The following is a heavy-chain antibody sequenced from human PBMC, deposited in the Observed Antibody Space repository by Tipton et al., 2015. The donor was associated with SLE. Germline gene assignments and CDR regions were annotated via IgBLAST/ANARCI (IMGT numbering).Heavy chain of an antibody. CDR2: IYYSGST. V-gene: IGHV4-59*08. D-gene: IGHD3-10*01. Sequence: TLSLTCTVSGGSISSYYWSWIRQPPGKGLEWIGYIYYSGSTNYNPSLKSRVTISVDTSKNQFSLKLSSVTPADTAVYYCARLRGVRGAYDAFDIWGQGTMVTVSS. CDR1: GGSISSYY. CDR3: ARLRGVRGAYDAFDI. J-gene: IGHJ3*02.